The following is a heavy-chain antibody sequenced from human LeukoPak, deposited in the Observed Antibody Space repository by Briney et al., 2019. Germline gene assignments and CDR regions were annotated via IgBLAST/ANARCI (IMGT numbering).Heavy chain of an antibody. D-gene: IGHD2-2*01. J-gene: IGHJ6*02. CDR1: GFTFSSYW. V-gene: IGHV3-7*01. CDR2: IKQDGSEK. Sequence: GGSLRLSCAASGFTFSSYWMSWVRQAPGKGLEWVANIKQDGSEKYYVDSVKGRFTISRDNAKNSLYLQMNSLRAEDTAVYYCARDPSCSSTSCLYGMDVWGQGTTVTVSS. CDR3: ARDPSCSSTSCLYGMDV.